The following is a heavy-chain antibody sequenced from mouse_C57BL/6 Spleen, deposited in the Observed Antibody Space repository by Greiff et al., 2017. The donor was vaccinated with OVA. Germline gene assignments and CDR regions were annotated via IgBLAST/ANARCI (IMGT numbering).Heavy chain of an antibody. J-gene: IGHJ4*01. CDR3: ARDYGSSEGYAMDY. CDR2: INPGSGGT. V-gene: IGHV1-54*01. Sequence: QVQLQQSGAELVRPGTSVKVSCKASGYAFTNYLIEWVKQRPGQGLEWIGVINPGSGGTNYNEKFKGKATLTADKSSSTAYMQLSSLTSEDSAVDFCARDYGSSEGYAMDYWGQGTSVTVSS. D-gene: IGHD1-1*01. CDR1: GYAFTNYL.